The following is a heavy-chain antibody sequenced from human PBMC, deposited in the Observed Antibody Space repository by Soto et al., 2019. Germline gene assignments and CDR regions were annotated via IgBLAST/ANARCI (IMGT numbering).Heavy chain of an antibody. CDR3: ARYPLSGWQDYEYLQH. J-gene: IGHJ1*01. D-gene: IGHD6-19*01. CDR2: IYYSGST. Sequence: PSETLSLTCTVSGGSISSSSYYWGWIRQPPGKGLEWIGSIYYSGSTYYNPSLKSRVTISVDTSKNQFSLKLSSVTAADTAVYYCARYPLSGWQDYEYLQHWGQGTLVTVSS. CDR1: GGSISSSSYY. V-gene: IGHV4-39*01.